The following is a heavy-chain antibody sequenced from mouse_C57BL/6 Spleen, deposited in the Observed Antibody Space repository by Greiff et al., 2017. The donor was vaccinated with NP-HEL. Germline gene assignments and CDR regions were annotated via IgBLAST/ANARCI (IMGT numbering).Heavy chain of an antibody. D-gene: IGHD1-1*01. CDR1: GFTFSDYG. CDR2: ISSGSSTI. CDR3: ARRGTTVVAKGFAY. J-gene: IGHJ3*01. Sequence: EVKLVESGGGLVKPGGSLKLSCAASGFTFSDYGMHWVRQAPEKGLEWVAYISSGSSTIYYADTVKGRFTISRDNAKNTLFLQMTSLRSEGTARYYCARRGTTVVAKGFAYWGQGTLVTVSA. V-gene: IGHV5-17*01.